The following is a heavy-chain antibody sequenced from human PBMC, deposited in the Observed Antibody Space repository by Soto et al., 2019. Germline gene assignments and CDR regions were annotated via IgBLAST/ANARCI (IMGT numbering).Heavy chain of an antibody. CDR3: ARDLAFGGQGD. Sequence: QLQLQESGSGLVKPSQTLSLTCAVSGGSISSGGYSWSWIRQPPGKGLEWIGYIYHSGSTYYNPALKSXXTXSXXRSKNQFSLKLSSVTAADTAVYYCARDLAFGGQGDWGQGTLVTVSS. CDR2: IYHSGST. D-gene: IGHD3-16*01. CDR1: GGSISSGGYS. V-gene: IGHV4-30-2*01. J-gene: IGHJ4*02.